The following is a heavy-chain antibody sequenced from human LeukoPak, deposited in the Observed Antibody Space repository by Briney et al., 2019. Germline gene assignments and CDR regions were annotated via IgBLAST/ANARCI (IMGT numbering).Heavy chain of an antibody. J-gene: IGHJ3*02. CDR1: GFTFTSSA. V-gene: IGHV1-58*02. Sequence: SVKVSCKASGFTFTSSAMQWVLQARGQRLEWIGWIVVGSGNTNYAQNFQERVTSTRDMSTSTAYMELSSLRSEDTAVYYCAANTPRVVREDAFDIWGQGTMVTVSS. CDR3: AANTPRVVREDAFDI. CDR2: IVVGSGNT. D-gene: IGHD2-21*01.